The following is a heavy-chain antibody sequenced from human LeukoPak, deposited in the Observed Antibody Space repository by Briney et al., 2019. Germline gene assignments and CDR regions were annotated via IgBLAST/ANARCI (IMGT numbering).Heavy chain of an antibody. D-gene: IGHD5-18*01. CDR2: IYHSGST. CDR3: ARETWYWIQLWLRGYFDY. CDR1: GYSISSGHY. Sequence: SETLSLTCTVSGYSISSGHYWGWIRQPPGKGLEWIGSIYHSGSTYYSPSLKSRVTISVDTSKNQFSLKLSSVTAADTAVYYCARETWYWIQLWLRGYFDYWGQGTLVTVSS. J-gene: IGHJ4*02. V-gene: IGHV4-38-2*02.